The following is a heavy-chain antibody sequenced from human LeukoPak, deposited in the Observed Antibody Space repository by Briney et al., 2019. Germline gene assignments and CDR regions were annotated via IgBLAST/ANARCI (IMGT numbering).Heavy chain of an antibody. D-gene: IGHD6-13*01. CDR2: TNPNSAGT. Sequence: GASVKVSCKASGYTFTSYYMHWMRQAPGQGLEWMGWTNPNSAGTNYAQKFQGRVIMTRDTSISTAYMELTSLTSVDSAVYYCVRGAVAAAGTMDYWGQGTLVTVSS. J-gene: IGHJ4*02. CDR3: VRGAVAAAGTMDY. CDR1: GYTFTSYY. V-gene: IGHV1-2*02.